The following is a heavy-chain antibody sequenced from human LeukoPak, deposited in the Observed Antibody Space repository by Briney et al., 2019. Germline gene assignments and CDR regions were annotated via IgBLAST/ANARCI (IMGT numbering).Heavy chain of an antibody. D-gene: IGHD5-24*01. CDR2: IIPIFGTA. Sequence: GASVKVSCKASGGTFSSYAISRVRQAPGQGLEWMGGIIPIFGTANYAQKFQGRVTITADESTSTAYMELSSLRSEDTAVYYCASLEGYGYRLRGLDYWGQGTLVTVSS. CDR1: GGTFSSYA. V-gene: IGHV1-69*13. J-gene: IGHJ4*02. CDR3: ASLEGYGYRLRGLDY.